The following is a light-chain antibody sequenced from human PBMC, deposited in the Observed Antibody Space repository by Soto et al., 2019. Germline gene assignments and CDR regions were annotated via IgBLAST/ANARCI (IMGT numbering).Light chain of an antibody. CDR2: DAS. Sequence: EIVLTQSPATLSLSPGERVTLSCRASQSVYSYLAWYQQKPGQAPRLLIHDASNRATGIPARFSGSGSGTDFTLTISSLEPEDFAFYYWQERSSWRFGGGNKVEIK. V-gene: IGKV3-11*01. CDR1: QSVYSY. CDR3: QERSSWR. J-gene: IGKJ4*01.